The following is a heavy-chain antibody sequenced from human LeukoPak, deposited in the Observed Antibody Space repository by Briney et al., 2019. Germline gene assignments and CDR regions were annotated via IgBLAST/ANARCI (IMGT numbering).Heavy chain of an antibody. CDR1: GGSISSYY. D-gene: IGHD2-2*01. V-gene: IGHV4-34*01. J-gene: IGHJ4*02. CDR3: ARSGTYRYSSTHDY. Sequence: SETLSLTCTVSGGSISSYYWSWIRQPPGKGLQWIGEINHSGSTTYNPSLQSRVTISVDRSKNQFSLKLNSVTAADTAVYYCARSGTYRYSSTHDYWGQGTQITVSS. CDR2: INHSGST.